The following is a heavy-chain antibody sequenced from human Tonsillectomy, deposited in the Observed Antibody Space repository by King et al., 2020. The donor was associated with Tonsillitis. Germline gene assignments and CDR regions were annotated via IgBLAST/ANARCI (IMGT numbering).Heavy chain of an antibody. J-gene: IGHJ6*03. CDR2: IKQDGSEK. CDR3: ARSAYSSGWYSNYYYYYMDV. D-gene: IGHD6-19*01. CDR1: GFTFSSYW. Sequence: VQLVESGGGLVQPGGSLRLSCAASGFTFSSYWMSWVRQAPGKGLEWVANIKQDGSEKYYVDSVKGRFTISRDNAKNSLYLQMNSLRAEDTAVYYCARSAYSSGWYSNYYYYYMDVWGKGTTVTVSS. V-gene: IGHV3-7*03.